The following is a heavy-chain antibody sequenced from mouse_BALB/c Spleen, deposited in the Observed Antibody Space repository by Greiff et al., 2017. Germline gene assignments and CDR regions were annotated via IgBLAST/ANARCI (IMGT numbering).Heavy chain of an antibody. J-gene: IGHJ3*01. CDR2: IWAGGST. D-gene: IGHD1-2*01. CDR1: GFSLTSYG. V-gene: IGHV2-9*02. CDR3: ANYYGYSLAY. Sequence: VKLVESGPGLVAPSQSLSITCTVSGFSLTSYGVHWVRQPPGKGLEWLGVIWAGGSTNYNSALMSRLSISKDNSKSQVFLKMNSLQTDDTAMYYCANYYGYSLAYWGQGTLVTVSA.